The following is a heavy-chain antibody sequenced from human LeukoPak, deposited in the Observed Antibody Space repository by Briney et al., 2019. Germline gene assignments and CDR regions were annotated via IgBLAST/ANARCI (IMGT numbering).Heavy chain of an antibody. D-gene: IGHD5-18*01. CDR3: ARDLCRYGYCYFDY. CDR1: GGTFSSYA. V-gene: IGHV1-69*01. Sequence: SVKVSCTASGGTFSSYAISWVRQAPGQGLEWMGGIIPIFGTANYAQKFQGRVTITADESTSTAYMELSSLRSEDTAVYYCARDLCRYGYCYFDYWGQGTLVTVSS. J-gene: IGHJ4*02. CDR2: IIPIFGTA.